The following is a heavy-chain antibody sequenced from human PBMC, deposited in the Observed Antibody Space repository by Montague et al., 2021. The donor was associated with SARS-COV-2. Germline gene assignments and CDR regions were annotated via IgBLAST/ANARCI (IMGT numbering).Heavy chain of an antibody. CDR2: IYYTGNN. CDR1: GGSITNNIDY. V-gene: IGHV4-39*02. CDR3: ARLKRYFDSSRSSSAFDF. Sequence: SETLSLTCTVSGGSITNNIDYWAWIRQPPGKGLEWIGSIYYTGNNYYNPSLRSRVTISVVTSKNHFTLKLSTVTAAETAVYYCARLKRYFDSSRSSSAFDFWGQGTKVTVSS. D-gene: IGHD3-22*01. J-gene: IGHJ3*01.